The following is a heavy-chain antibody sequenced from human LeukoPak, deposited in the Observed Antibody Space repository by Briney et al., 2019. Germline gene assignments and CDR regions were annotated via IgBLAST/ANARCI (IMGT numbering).Heavy chain of an antibody. CDR1: GFSFDDYA. CDR2: ISGDGGGT. Sequence: GGSLRLSCAAPGFSFDDYAIHWVRQAPGKGLEWVSLISGDGGGTFHADSVKGRFTISRDNSKNSLYLQMSSLRSEDTALYYCARESDSSGWYDSWGQGTLVTVSS. CDR3: ARESDSSGWYDS. J-gene: IGHJ5*01. D-gene: IGHD3-22*01. V-gene: IGHV3-43*02.